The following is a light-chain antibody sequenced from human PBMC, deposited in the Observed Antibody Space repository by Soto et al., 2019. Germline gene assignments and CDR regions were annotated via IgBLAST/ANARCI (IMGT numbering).Light chain of an antibody. Sequence: QSVLTQPPSVSGAPGARVTISCTGSSSNIGAGYDVHWYQQLPGTAPKLLIYGNSNRPSGVPDRFSGSKSGTSASLAITGLQAEDEADYYCQSYDSSLLGVFGGGTKLTVL. V-gene: IGLV1-40*01. CDR2: GNS. J-gene: IGLJ2*01. CDR3: QSYDSSLLGV. CDR1: SSNIGAGYD.